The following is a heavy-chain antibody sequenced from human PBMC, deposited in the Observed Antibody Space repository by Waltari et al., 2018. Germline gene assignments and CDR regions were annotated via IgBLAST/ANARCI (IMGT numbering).Heavy chain of an antibody. V-gene: IGHV4-39*01. CDR1: VVSITTNRHY. CDR3: ATYIGASLGTAAFDV. D-gene: IGHD5-12*01. CDR2: ISYNGAT. J-gene: IGHJ3*01. Sequence: QLQLQESGPGLVKPSETLSLTCSVSVVSITTNRHYWVWIRQPPGQGLELIGTISYNGATYSSPSLRSRVTIFRDTSKNQLSLKLGSVTAADTAFYYCATYIGASLGTAAFDVWGQGTMVTVSS.